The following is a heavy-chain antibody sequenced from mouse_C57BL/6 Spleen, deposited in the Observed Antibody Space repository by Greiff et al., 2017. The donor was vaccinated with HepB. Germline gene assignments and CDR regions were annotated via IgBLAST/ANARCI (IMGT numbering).Heavy chain of an antibody. CDR2: INPNYGTT. D-gene: IGHD2-2*01. V-gene: IGHV1-39*01. CDR1: GYSFTDYN. CDR3: ARGGYDVGYYAMDY. Sequence: VQLKESGPELVKPGASVKISCKASGYSFTDYNMNWVKQSNGKSLEWIGVINPNYGTTSYNQKFKGKATLTVDQSSSTAYMQLNSLTSEDSAVYYCARGGYDVGYYAMDYWGQGTSVTVSS. J-gene: IGHJ4*01.